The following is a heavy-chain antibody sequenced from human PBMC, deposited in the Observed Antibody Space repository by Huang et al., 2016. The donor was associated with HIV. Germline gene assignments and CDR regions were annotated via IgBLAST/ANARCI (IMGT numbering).Heavy chain of an antibody. CDR3: ARAYFDILSNTKDYFDY. CDR1: GFTFSSYD. J-gene: IGHJ4*02. Sequence: EVQLVESGGGLGQPGGSLRLSCAAFGFTFSSYDMHWVRQVTGKGVEWVSGIGTGGDTYYPDSVKCRFTISRENVKNSLYLQMNRLTAGDAAVYYCARAYFDILSNTKDYFDYWGQGILVTVSS. V-gene: IGHV3-13*01. D-gene: IGHD3-9*01. CDR2: IGTGGDT.